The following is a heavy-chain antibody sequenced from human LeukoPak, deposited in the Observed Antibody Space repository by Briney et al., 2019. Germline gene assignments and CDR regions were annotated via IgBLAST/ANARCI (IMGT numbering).Heavy chain of an antibody. CDR2: INIDGSTT. CDR1: GFTFSSYW. Sequence: GVSLRLSCAASGFTFSSYWMHWVRQAPGKGLVWVSRINIDGSTTNYADSVKGRFTISRDHAKDTLYPQMNSLGAEDTAVYYCARSNNGSFVYWGQGTLVTVSS. D-gene: IGHD1/OR15-1a*01. J-gene: IGHJ4*02. CDR3: ARSNNGSFVY. V-gene: IGHV3-74*01.